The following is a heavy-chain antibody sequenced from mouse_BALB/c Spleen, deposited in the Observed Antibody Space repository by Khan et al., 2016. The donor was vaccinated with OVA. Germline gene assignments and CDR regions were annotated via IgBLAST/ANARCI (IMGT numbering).Heavy chain of an antibody. CDR1: GYSFTSYY. J-gene: IGHJ3*01. V-gene: IGHV1S135*01. Sequence: VQLKESGPELMKPGASVKISCKASGYSFTSYYIHWMMQSPGKSLEWIGYIDPFSGGTTYNQKFKGQATLTVDKSSSTAYILLSNLTSEDSAVYYCARHGFVAWFTYWGQGTLVTVSA. D-gene: IGHD2-2*01. CDR2: IDPFSGGT. CDR3: ARHGFVAWFTY.